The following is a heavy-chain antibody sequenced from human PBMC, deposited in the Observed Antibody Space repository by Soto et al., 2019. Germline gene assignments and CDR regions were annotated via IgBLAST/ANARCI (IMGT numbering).Heavy chain of an antibody. CDR1: GGSISSSSYY. Sequence: QLQLQESGPGLVKPSETLSLTCTVSGGSISSSSYYWGWIRQPPGKGLEWIGSIYYSGSTYYNPSLKSRVTISVDTSKNQFSLKLSSVTAADTAVYYCARRSVVVVAATGFGFDYWGQGTLVTVSS. D-gene: IGHD2-15*01. CDR2: IYYSGST. V-gene: IGHV4-39*01. J-gene: IGHJ4*02. CDR3: ARRSVVVVAATGFGFDY.